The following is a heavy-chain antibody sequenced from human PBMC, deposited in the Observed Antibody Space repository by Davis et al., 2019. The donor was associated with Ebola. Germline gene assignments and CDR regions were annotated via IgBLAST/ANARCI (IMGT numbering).Heavy chain of an antibody. CDR2: IKQDGSEK. J-gene: IGHJ4*02. Sequence: PGGSLRLSCAASGFTFSSYWMSWVRQAPGKGLEWVANIKQDGSEKYYVDSVKGRFTISRDNAKNSLYLQMNSLRAEDTAVYYCAKSGDCGGDCYSDYWGQGTLVTVSS. CDR3: AKSGDCGGDCYSDY. CDR1: GFTFSSYW. D-gene: IGHD2-21*02. V-gene: IGHV3-7*01.